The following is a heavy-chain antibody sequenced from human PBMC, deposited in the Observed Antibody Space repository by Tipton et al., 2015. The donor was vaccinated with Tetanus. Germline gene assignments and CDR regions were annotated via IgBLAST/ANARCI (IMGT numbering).Heavy chain of an antibody. V-gene: IGHV4-30-2*01. Sequence: TLSLTCNVTGALLTTSGYSWGWIRQPPGQGLEWIGYIYQTGSTYFNPSLRSRLTMSFKMSKNQFSLKLTSVTAADTAVYFCARERSGFNVGHLDVWGPGILVIVSS. D-gene: IGHD3-3*01. J-gene: IGHJ4*02. CDR3: ARERSGFNVGHLDV. CDR1: GALLTTSGYS. CDR2: IYQTGST.